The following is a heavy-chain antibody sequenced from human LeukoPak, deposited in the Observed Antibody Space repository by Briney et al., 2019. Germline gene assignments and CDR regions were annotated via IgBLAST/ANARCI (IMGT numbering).Heavy chain of an antibody. J-gene: IGHJ1*01. CDR3: ARLDSGDHGNIPH. V-gene: IGHV4-59*08. D-gene: IGHD1-26*01. Sequence: PSETLSLTCTVSGVSLSPYYWTWLRQPPGKGLEWVGYIYHTGTTSYNPSLNSRVTISVETSKNQFSLRLNSVTAADTAIYYCARLDSGDHGNIPHWGQGTLVTVSS. CDR1: GVSLSPYY. CDR2: IYHTGTT.